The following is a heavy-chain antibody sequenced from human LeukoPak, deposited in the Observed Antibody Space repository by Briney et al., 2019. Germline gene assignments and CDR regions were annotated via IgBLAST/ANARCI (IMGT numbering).Heavy chain of an antibody. V-gene: IGHV3-66*01. Sequence: GGSLRLSCAASGFTVNSNYMSWVRQAPGKGLEWVSIIYSGGSTHYGDSVKGRFTISRDNSKNTLYLQMNSLRAEGTAVYYCARANYEILTGYLYFDYWGQGTLVTVSS. CDR2: IYSGGST. J-gene: IGHJ4*02. D-gene: IGHD3-9*01. CDR1: GFTVNSNY. CDR3: ARANYEILTGYLYFDY.